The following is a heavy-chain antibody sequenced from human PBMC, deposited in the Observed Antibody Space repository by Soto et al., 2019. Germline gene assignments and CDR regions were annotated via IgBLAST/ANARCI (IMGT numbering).Heavy chain of an antibody. J-gene: IGHJ4*02. V-gene: IGHV3-30*18. D-gene: IGHD3-10*01. CDR2: ISYDGSNK. CDR1: GFTFSNNG. Sequence: GGSLRLSCAASGFTFSNNGMHWVRQAPGKGLEWVAVISYDGSNKYYADSVKGRFTISRDNSKNTLYLQMNSLRAEDTAVDDCAKDASIAGLWSYFEYWGQGTLVTVSS. CDR3: AKDASIAGLWSYFEY.